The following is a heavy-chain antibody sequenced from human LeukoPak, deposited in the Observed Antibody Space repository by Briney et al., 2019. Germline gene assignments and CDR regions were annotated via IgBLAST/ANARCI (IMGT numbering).Heavy chain of an antibody. CDR2: INYSGTT. J-gene: IGHJ4*02. CDR1: GGSISSGDYY. V-gene: IGHV4-30-4*08. D-gene: IGHD2-8*02. CDR3: ARARSCTGGKCFRSFDY. Sequence: SQTLSLTCTVSGGSISSGDYYWSWIRQPPGKGLEWIGYINYSGTTYYNPSLKSRITISVDTSKSQFSLRLTSVTAADTAVYYCARARSCTGGKCFRSFDYWGQGTLVAVSS.